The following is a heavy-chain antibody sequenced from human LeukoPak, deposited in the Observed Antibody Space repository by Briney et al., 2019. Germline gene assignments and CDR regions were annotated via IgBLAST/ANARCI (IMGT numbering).Heavy chain of an antibody. CDR3: AKDHFGGVDY. CDR2: ISGSGGST. J-gene: IGHJ4*02. V-gene: IGHV3-23*01. D-gene: IGHD3-16*01. Sequence: HPGASLRLSCAASGFTFSSYAMSWVRQAPGKGLEWVSAISGSGGSTYYADSVKGRFTTSRDNSKNTLYLQMNSLRAEDTAVYYCAKDHFGGVDYWGQGTLVTVSS. CDR1: GFTFSSYA.